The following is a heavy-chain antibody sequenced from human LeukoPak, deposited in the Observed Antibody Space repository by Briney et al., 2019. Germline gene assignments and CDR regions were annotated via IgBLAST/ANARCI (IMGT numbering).Heavy chain of an antibody. Sequence: GGSLRLSCAASGFSFSSYGMHWVRQAPGKGLEWVAVIYYDGSNKYYADSVKGRFTISRDNAKNSLYLQMNSLRAEDTAVYYCASDRYYYGSGSYYSGAFDYWGQGTLVTVSS. V-gene: IGHV3-33*01. J-gene: IGHJ4*02. CDR1: GFSFSSYG. CDR3: ASDRYYYGSGSYYSGAFDY. CDR2: IYYDGSNK. D-gene: IGHD3-10*01.